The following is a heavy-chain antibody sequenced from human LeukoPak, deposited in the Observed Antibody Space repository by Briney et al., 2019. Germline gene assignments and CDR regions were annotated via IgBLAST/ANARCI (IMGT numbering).Heavy chain of an antibody. J-gene: IGHJ4*02. CDR2: ISGSGGST. CDR3: GKVVGATTRGYFDY. V-gene: IGHV3-23*01. CDR1: GFTFSSYA. Sequence: GGSLRLSCAASGFTFSSYAMSWVRQAPGKGLDWVSTISGSGGSTYYADSVKGRFTISRDNSKNTLYLQMNSLRAEDTAVYYCGKVVGATTRGYFDYWGQGTLVTVSS. D-gene: IGHD1-26*01.